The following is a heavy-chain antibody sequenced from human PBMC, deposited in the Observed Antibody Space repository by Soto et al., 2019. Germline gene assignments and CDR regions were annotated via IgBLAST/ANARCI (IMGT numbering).Heavy chain of an antibody. CDR1: GYTFTSYA. CDR2: INTNTGNP. V-gene: IGHV7-4-1*01. CDR3: SRYRTIFGVVVARNWFDP. D-gene: IGHD3-3*01. Sequence: ASVKVSCKASGYTFTSYAMNWVRQAPGQGLAWMGWINTNTGNPPYAQGFTGRFVFSLDTSVSTAYLQICSLKAEDAAVYYCSRYRTIFGVVVARNWFDPWGQGTLVTVSS. J-gene: IGHJ5*02.